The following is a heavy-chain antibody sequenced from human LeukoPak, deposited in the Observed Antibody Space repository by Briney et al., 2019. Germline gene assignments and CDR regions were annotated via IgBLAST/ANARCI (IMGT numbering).Heavy chain of an antibody. V-gene: IGHV3-23*01. D-gene: IGHD2-2*01. CDR2: ISGSGGST. J-gene: IGHJ4*02. Sequence: GGSLRLSCAASGFTFSSYAMSWARQAPGKGLEWVSAISGSGGSTYYADSVKGRFTISRDNSKNTLYLQMNSLRVEDTAVYFCAREGGAGYCSTTSCSLSLWGQGTLVTVSS. CDR3: AREGGAGYCSTTSCSLSL. CDR1: GFTFSSYA.